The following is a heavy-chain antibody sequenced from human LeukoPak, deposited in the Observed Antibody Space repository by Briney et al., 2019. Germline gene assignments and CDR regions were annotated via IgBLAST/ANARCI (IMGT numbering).Heavy chain of an antibody. CDR1: GGSISSYY. Sequence: PSETLSLTCTVSGGSISSYYWSWIRQPAGTGLEWIGRIYTSGSTNYNPSLKSRVTMSVDTSKNQFSLKLSSVTAADTAVYYCARDFFSIAAAGYYYYYYMDVWGKGTTVTVSS. CDR2: IYTSGST. D-gene: IGHD6-13*01. V-gene: IGHV4-4*07. J-gene: IGHJ6*03. CDR3: ARDFFSIAAAGYYYYYYMDV.